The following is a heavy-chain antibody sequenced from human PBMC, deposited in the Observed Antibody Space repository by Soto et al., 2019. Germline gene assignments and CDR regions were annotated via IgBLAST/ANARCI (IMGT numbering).Heavy chain of an antibody. D-gene: IGHD3-10*01. J-gene: IGHJ5*02. Sequence: QITLKESGPTLVKPTQTLTLTCTFSGFSLSTNEVGVGWIRQPPGKALEWLALIYWDDDKRYSPSLKSRLTITKDTSKKQVVLTMTNMDPVDTATYYCAHTLTHYYGSGGGRFAPWGQGILVTVSS. CDR1: GFSLSTNEVG. CDR2: IYWDDDK. CDR3: AHTLTHYYGSGGGRFAP. V-gene: IGHV2-5*02.